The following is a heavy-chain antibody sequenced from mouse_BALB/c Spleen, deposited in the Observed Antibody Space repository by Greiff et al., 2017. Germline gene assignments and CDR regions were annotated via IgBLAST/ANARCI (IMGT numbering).Heavy chain of an antibody. Sequence: VHLVESGAELVRPGSSVKISCKASGYAFSSYWMNWVKQRPGQGLEWIGQIYPGDGDTNYNGKFKGKATLTADKSSSTAYMQLSSLTSEDSAVYFCARNAYDYSYWYFDVWGAGTTVTVSS. CDR3: ARNAYDYSYWYFDV. CDR2: IYPGDGDT. D-gene: IGHD2-4*01. J-gene: IGHJ1*01. CDR1: GYAFSSYW. V-gene: IGHV1-80*01.